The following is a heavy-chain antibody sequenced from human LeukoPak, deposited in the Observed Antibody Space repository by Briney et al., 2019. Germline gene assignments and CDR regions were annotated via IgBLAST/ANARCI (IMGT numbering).Heavy chain of an antibody. V-gene: IGHV5-51*01. Sequence: GESLKISCKGSGYSFTSCWIGWVRQMPGKGLGWMWIIFPGDSDTRYSPSFLGEVTFSVDMSTATAYLEWSSLKASDSAMYFCARERPGSSGWYTHWGQGTLVTVSS. CDR3: ARERPGSSGWYTH. D-gene: IGHD6-19*01. J-gene: IGHJ4*02. CDR2: IFPGDSDT. CDR1: GYSFTSCW.